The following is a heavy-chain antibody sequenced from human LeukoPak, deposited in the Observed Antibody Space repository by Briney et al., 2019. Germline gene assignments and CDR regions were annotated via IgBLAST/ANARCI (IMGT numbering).Heavy chain of an antibody. CDR3: AKAGVTGDAFDI. Sequence: GGSLRLSCAASGFTFDDYAMHWVRQAPGKGLEWVSLISWDGGSTYYADSVKGRFTISRDNSKNTLYLQMNSLRAEDTAVYYCAKAGVTGDAFDIWGQGTMVTVSS. J-gene: IGHJ3*02. D-gene: IGHD2-21*02. V-gene: IGHV3-43D*03. CDR1: GFTFDDYA. CDR2: ISWDGGST.